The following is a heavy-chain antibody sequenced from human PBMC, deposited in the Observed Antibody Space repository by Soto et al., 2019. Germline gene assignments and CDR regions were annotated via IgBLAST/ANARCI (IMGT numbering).Heavy chain of an antibody. D-gene: IGHD6-13*01. Sequence: SETLSLTCAVYGGSFSGYYWSWIRQPPGKGLEWIGEINHSGSTNYNPSLKSRVTISVDTSKNQFSLKLSSVTAADTAVYYCARTPQIAAAGKNFFDYWGQGTLVTVSS. CDR2: INHSGST. CDR1: GGSFSGYY. J-gene: IGHJ4*02. V-gene: IGHV4-34*01. CDR3: ARTPQIAAAGKNFFDY.